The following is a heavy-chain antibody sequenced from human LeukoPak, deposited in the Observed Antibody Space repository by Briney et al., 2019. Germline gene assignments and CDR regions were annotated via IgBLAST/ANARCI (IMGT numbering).Heavy chain of an antibody. CDR3: ARERLARFPYFDY. Sequence: SVKVSCKTSGGTFSNSGISWVRLAPGQGPEWMGGIIPVFGTPNYAQKFQGRLTITADRSTTTAYMELSSLASDDTAVYYCARERLARFPYFDYWGQGTLVAVSS. CDR1: GGTFSNSG. D-gene: IGHD3-3*01. J-gene: IGHJ4*02. CDR2: IIPVFGTP. V-gene: IGHV1-69*06.